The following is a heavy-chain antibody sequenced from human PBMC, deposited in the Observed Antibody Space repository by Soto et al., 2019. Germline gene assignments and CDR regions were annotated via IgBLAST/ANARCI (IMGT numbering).Heavy chain of an antibody. Sequence: QVHLQESGPGLVNPSGTLTLTCAVSGGSISSSHWWGWVRQAPGKGLEWIGEIYHSGSTNYNPSLNSRITMSVDKSKNQFSVNLSSVTAADTAVYYCVRDADETAIVPAPWLVWGRGTMVTVSS. CDR3: VRDADETAIVPAPWLV. CDR1: GGSISSSHW. J-gene: IGHJ6*02. V-gene: IGHV4-4*02. D-gene: IGHD2-21*02. CDR2: IYHSGST.